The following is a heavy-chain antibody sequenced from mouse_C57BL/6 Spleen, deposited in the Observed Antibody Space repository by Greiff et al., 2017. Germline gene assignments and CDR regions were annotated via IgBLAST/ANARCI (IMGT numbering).Heavy chain of an antibody. V-gene: IGHV1-15*01. Sequence: QVQLKQSGAELVRPGASVTLSCKASGYTFTDYEMHWVKQTPVHGLEWIGAIDPETGGTAYNQKFKGKAILTADKSSSTAYMELRSLTSEDSAVYYCTRYGSSPYYYAMDYWGQGTSVTVSS. J-gene: IGHJ4*01. CDR1: GYTFTDYE. CDR3: TRYGSSPYYYAMDY. D-gene: IGHD1-1*01. CDR2: IDPETGGT.